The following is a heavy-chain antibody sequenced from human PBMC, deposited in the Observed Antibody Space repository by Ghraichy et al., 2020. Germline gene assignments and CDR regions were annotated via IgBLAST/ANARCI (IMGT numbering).Heavy chain of an antibody. J-gene: IGHJ6*02. V-gene: IGHV1-2*02. Sequence: KVSCKASGYTFTGYYMHWVRQAPGQGLEWMGWINPNSGGTNYAQKFQGRVTMTRDTSISTAYMELSRLRSDDTAVYYCARGNSPYYYYGMDVWGQGTTVTVSS. CDR2: INPNSGGT. CDR1: GYTFTGYY. CDR3: ARGNSPYYYYGMDV. D-gene: IGHD2-21*01.